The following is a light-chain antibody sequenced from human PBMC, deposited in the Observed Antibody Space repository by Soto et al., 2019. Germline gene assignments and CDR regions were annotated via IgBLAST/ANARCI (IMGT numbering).Light chain of an antibody. CDR2: DVS. V-gene: IGLV2-11*01. CDR1: SSDVGGYSY. CDR3: YSYAGSYTWV. Sequence: QSALTQPRSVSGSPGQSVTISCTGTSSDVGGYSYVSWYQQHPGKAPKLMIYDVSKRPSGVPDRFSGSKSGNTASLTISGLQAEDEAVYYCYSYAGSYTWVFGGGTKLTVL. J-gene: IGLJ3*02.